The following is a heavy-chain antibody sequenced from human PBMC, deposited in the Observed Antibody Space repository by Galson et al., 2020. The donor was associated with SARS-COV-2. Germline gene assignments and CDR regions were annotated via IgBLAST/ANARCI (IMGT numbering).Heavy chain of an antibody. CDR3: ARCLGCMYGDYPDY. J-gene: IGHJ4*02. Sequence: ASVKVSCKASGYTFTGYYMHWVRQAPGQGLEWMGWINPNSGGTNYAQKFQGRVTMTRDTSISTAYMELSRLRSDDTAVYYCARCLGCMYGDYPDYWGQGTLVTVSS. CDR1: GYTFTGYY. V-gene: IGHV1-2*02. CDR2: INPNSGGT. D-gene: IGHD2-8*01.